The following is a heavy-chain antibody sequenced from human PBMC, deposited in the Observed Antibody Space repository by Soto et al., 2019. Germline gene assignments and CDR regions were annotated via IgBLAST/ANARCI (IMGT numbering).Heavy chain of an antibody. V-gene: IGHV1-46*01. CDR1: GYTFTSYY. J-gene: IGHJ6*02. CDR2: INPSGGST. Sequence: GASVKVSCKASGYTFTSYYMHWVRQAPGQGLEWMGIINPSGGSTSYAQKFQGRVTMTRDTSTSTVYMELSSLRSEDTAVYYCARQARYCTNGVCSAYGMDVWGQGTTVTVSS. CDR3: ARQARYCTNGVCSAYGMDV. D-gene: IGHD2-8*01.